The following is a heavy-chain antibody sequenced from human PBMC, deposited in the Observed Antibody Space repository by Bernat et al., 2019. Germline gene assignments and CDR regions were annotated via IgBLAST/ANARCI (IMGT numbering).Heavy chain of an antibody. CDR2: IIPIFGTA. Sequence: QVQLVQSGAEVKKPGSSVKVSCKASGGTFSSYAISWVQQAPGQGLEWMGGIIPIFGTANYAQKFQGRVTITADESTSTAYMELSSLRSEDTAVYYCARGRITMVQGVIDMFDPWGQGTLVTVSS. V-gene: IGHV1-69*01. CDR1: GGTFSSYA. D-gene: IGHD3-10*01. CDR3: ARGRITMVQGVIDMFDP. J-gene: IGHJ5*02.